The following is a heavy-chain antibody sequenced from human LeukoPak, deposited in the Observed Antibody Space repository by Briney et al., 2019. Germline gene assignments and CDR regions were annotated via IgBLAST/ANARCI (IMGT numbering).Heavy chain of an antibody. D-gene: IGHD3-10*01. V-gene: IGHV3-30*18. J-gene: IGHJ6*04. CDR3: AKDLISMVRGSAMDV. Sequence: GGSLRLSCAASGFSFTNYGGHWVRQPPGKGLEWVADIIYDGYYKYYADCVKGRFNISRDDYKKPVYLKMNGLGAEDTAVYYCAKDLISMVRGSAMDVWGEGATVTVSS. CDR2: IIYDGYYK. CDR1: GFSFTNYG.